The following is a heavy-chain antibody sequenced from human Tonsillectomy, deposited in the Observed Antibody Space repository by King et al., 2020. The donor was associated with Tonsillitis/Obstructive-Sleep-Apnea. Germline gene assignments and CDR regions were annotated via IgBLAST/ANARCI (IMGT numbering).Heavy chain of an antibody. CDR2: ISDTTGYT. J-gene: IGHJ4*02. CDR1: GFTFNDYY. CDR3: ASGQGLTFGGVIVPHHFDY. V-gene: IGHV3-11*05. D-gene: IGHD3-16*02. Sequence: VQLVESGGGLVKPGGSLRISCAASGFTFNDYYMSWIRQAPGKGLEWVSYISDTTGYTNYADSVKGRFTISRDNAKNSLYLQMNSLRAEDTAVYYCASGQGLTFGGVIVPHHFDYWGQGTLVTVSS.